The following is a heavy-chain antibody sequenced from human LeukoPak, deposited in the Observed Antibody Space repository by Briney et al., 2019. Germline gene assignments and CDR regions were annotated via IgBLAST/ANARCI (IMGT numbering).Heavy chain of an antibody. V-gene: IGHV1-3*01. J-gene: IGHJ3*02. Sequence: VASVKVSCKASGYTFTSYAMHWVRQAPGQRLEWMGWINAGNGNTKYSQKFQGRVTITGDTSASTAYMELSSLRSEDTAVYYCARGSVWGVPAAPDAFDIWGQGTMVTVSS. D-gene: IGHD2-2*01. CDR2: INAGNGNT. CDR3: ARGSVWGVPAAPDAFDI. CDR1: GYTFTSYA.